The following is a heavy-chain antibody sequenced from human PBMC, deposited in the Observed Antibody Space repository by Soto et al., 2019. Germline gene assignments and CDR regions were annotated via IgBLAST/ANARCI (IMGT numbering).Heavy chain of an antibody. J-gene: IGHJ6*02. D-gene: IGHD1-26*01. CDR3: ARDRWVGATTGYYGMDV. CDR2: ISSSGSTI. CDR1: GFTFSDYY. Sequence: PGGSLRLSCAASGFTFSDYYRSWIRQAPGKGLECVSYISSSGSTIYYADSVKGRFTISRDNAKNSLYLQMSSLRAEDTAVYYCARDRWVGATTGYYGMDVWGQGTTVTVSS. V-gene: IGHV3-11*01.